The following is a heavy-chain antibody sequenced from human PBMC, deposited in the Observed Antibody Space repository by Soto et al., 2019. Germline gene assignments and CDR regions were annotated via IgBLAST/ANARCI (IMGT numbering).Heavy chain of an antibody. V-gene: IGHV3-72*01. CDR1: GFSFSDHY. CDR2: IRNKANSYTT. CDR3: VSLIRPSVTRDY. J-gene: IGHJ4*02. D-gene: IGHD4-17*01. Sequence: PGGSLRLSCVASGFSFSDHYMDWVRQAPGKGLEWVGRIRNKANSYTTEYAASVKGRFTVSRDDSQNSLYLQMNSLKSDDTAVYYGVSLIRPSVTRDYWGQGTLVTVSS.